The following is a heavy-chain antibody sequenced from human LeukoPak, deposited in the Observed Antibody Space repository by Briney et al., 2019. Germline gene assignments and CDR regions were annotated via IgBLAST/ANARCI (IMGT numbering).Heavy chain of an antibody. V-gene: IGHV3-33*01. CDR2: IWYDGSNK. CDR1: GFTFSSYG. CDR3: AGARRGYSYAHLDY. D-gene: IGHD5-18*01. Sequence: GRSLRLSCAASGFTFSSYGMHCVRQAPGKGLEWVAVIWYDGSNKYYADSVKGRFTISRDNSKNTLYLQMNSLRAEDTAVYYCAGARRGYSYAHLDYWGQGTLVTVSS. J-gene: IGHJ4*02.